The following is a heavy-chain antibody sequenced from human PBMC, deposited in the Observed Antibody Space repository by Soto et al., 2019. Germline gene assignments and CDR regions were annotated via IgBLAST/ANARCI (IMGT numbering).Heavy chain of an antibody. CDR1: GFTFSRYE. D-gene: IGHD3-22*01. Sequence: PGGSLRLSCAASGFTFSRYEMNWVRQAPGKGLQWLSYISGNGSTIHYADSVKGRFTVSRDNAQKQLYLQMNSLRVEDTAVYYCASAYYYDSSGYSPGGYWGQGTLVTVSS. CDR3: ASAYYYDSSGYSPGGY. V-gene: IGHV3-48*03. J-gene: IGHJ4*02. CDR2: ISGNGSTI.